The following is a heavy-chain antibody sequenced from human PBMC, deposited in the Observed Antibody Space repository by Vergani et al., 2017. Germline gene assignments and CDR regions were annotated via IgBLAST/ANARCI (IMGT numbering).Heavy chain of an antibody. V-gene: IGHV3-30*02. J-gene: IGHJ4*02. CDR2: IRYDGSNK. CDR1: GFTFSSCG. CDR3: AKDLDDILTGPFDY. Sequence: QVQLVESGGGVVQPGGSLRLSCAASGFTFSSCGMHWVRQAPGKGLEWVAFIRYDGSNKYYADSVKGRFTISRDNSKNTLYLQMNSLRAEDTAVYYCAKDLDDILTGPFDYWGQGTLVTVSS. D-gene: IGHD3-9*01.